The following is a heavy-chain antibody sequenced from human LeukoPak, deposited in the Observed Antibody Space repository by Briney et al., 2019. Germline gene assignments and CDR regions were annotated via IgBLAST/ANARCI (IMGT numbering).Heavy chain of an antibody. V-gene: IGHV3-23*01. CDR2: ISGSGGNT. CDR1: GFIFSSYA. Sequence: GGSLRLSCAASGFIFSSYAMSLVCQAPGKGLEWVSAISGSGGNTYYADSVKGRFTISRDNSKNTLFLQMNSLRADDTAVYYCAKSSSGVNSPFDYWGQGTLVTVSS. J-gene: IGHJ4*02. D-gene: IGHD6-13*01. CDR3: AKSSSGVNSPFDY.